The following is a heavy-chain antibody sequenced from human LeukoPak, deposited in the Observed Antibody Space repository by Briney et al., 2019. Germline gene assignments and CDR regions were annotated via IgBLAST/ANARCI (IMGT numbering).Heavy chain of an antibody. CDR3: AREQSTGYSSSWYRDWFDP. Sequence: GGSLRLSCAASGFTFSSYSMNWVRQAPGKGLEWVSSISSSSYIYYADSVKGRFTISGDNAKNSLYLQMNSLRAEDTAVYYCAREQSTGYSSSWYRDWFDPWGQGTLVTVSS. V-gene: IGHV3-21*01. CDR2: ISSSSYI. D-gene: IGHD6-13*01. CDR1: GFTFSSYS. J-gene: IGHJ5*02.